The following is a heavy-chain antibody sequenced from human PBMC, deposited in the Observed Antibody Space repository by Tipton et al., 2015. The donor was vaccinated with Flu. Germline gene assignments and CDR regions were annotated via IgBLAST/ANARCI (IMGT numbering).Heavy chain of an antibody. V-gene: IGHV4-38-2*01. D-gene: IGHD4-11*01. CDR2: VSRTGST. CDR1: GDSISSDFY. J-gene: IGHJ5*02. Sequence: TLSLTCAVSGDSISSDFYWAWIRQFPGKGLEWIGTVSRTGSTIYNPSLKSRVTISIDTSKNQFSLNMRSVTAADMAVYYCARRDYSNYVSYPKSWFDTWGQGTLVTVSS. CDR3: ARRDYSNYVSYPKSWFDT.